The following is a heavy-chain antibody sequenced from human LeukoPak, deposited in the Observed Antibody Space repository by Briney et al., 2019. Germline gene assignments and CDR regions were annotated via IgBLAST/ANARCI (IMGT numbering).Heavy chain of an antibody. J-gene: IGHJ3*02. CDR3: ARPFTETNMLDAVHI. D-gene: IGHD4-17*01. CDR2: ISYDGSNK. Sequence: TGGSLRLSCAASGFTLSSYSMFWVRQAPGKGLEWVAIISYDGSNKYYEDSVKGRFTVSRDNSKGTLYLQMDSLRAEDTAAYYCARPFTETNMLDAVHIWGQGTMVTVSS. V-gene: IGHV3-30*04. CDR1: GFTLSSYS.